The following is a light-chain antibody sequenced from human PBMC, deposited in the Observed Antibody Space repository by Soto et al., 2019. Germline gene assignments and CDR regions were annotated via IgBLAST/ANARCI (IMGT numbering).Light chain of an antibody. Sequence: DIQLTQSPSFLSASVGDRVTVSCRASQAISTSLAWFQQKAGKVPQLLVYPASTLQDGVPSRFSGSVSGTYFTHTINNLKAEDFATYYSQHLRTYPFSFGPGTKLDIK. V-gene: IGKV1-9*01. J-gene: IGKJ2*03. CDR2: PAS. CDR3: QHLRTYPFS. CDR1: QAISTS.